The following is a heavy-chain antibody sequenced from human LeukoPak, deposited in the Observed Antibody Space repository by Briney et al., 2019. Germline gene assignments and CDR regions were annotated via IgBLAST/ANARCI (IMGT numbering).Heavy chain of an antibody. V-gene: IGHV4-38-2*02. D-gene: IGHD3-22*01. CDR3: ARVHYYDASDYSTSNWFDP. CDR2: LSHSGST. CDR1: AYSISSGYY. J-gene: IGHJ5*02. Sequence: SETLSLTCTVSAYSISSGYYWGWIRQPPGKGLEWIGSLSHSGSTYYNPSLKSRVTISVDTSKNQFSLRLRSVTAADTALYHCARVHYYDASDYSTSNWFDPWGQGTLVTVSS.